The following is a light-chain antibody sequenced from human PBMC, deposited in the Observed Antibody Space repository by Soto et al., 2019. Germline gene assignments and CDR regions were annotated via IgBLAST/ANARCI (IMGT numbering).Light chain of an antibody. Sequence: EIVLTQSPATLSLSPGERATLSCRASQSVSSFLAWYQQKPGQAPRLLIYDASNRATGIPARFSGSGSGTDVTLTISSLEPEDFAVYYCQHRSNWPLTFGGGTKVEI. CDR3: QHRSNWPLT. CDR1: QSVSSF. V-gene: IGKV3-11*01. CDR2: DAS. J-gene: IGKJ4*01.